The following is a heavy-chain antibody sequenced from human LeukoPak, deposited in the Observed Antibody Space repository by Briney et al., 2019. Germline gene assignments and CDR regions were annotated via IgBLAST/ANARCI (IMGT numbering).Heavy chain of an antibody. Sequence: ASETLSLTCTVSGGSISSYYWSWIRQPPGKGLEWIGYIYYSGSTNYNPSLKSRVTISVDTSKNQFSLKLSSVTAADTAVYYCARHYSGSGSYYTPFDYWGQGTLVTVSS. J-gene: IGHJ4*02. CDR2: IYYSGST. V-gene: IGHV4-59*08. CDR3: ARHYSGSGSYYTPFDY. CDR1: GGSISSYY. D-gene: IGHD3-10*01.